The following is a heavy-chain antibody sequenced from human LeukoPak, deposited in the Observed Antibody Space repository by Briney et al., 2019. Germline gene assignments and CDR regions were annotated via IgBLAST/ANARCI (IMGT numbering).Heavy chain of an antibody. J-gene: IGHJ6*03. CDR2: IWYDGSNK. CDR3: AKLGPEGRGVYYYYMDV. CDR1: GFTFSSYG. Sequence: PGGSLRLSCAASGFTFSSYGMHWVRQAPGKGLEWVAVIWYDGSNKYYADSVKGRFTISRDNSKNTLYLQMNSLRAEDTAVYYCAKLGPEGRGVYYYYMDVWGKGTTVTVSS. D-gene: IGHD3-10*01. V-gene: IGHV3-33*06.